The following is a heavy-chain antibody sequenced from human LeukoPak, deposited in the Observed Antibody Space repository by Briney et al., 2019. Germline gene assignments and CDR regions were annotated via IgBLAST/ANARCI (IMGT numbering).Heavy chain of an antibody. V-gene: IGHV3-66*01. CDR2: IYNGDMT. J-gene: IGHJ4*02. CDR1: GLTVSSNY. CDR3: ARANGGNMWRGHYFDC. D-gene: IGHD4-23*01. Sequence: PRGSLRLSCAASGLTVSSNYMSWVRQAPGKGLEWLSVIYNGDMTYYADSVKGRFTISRDNSKNTLYLQMNNLRAEDTAVYYCARANGGNMWRGHYFDCRGQGTLVTVSS.